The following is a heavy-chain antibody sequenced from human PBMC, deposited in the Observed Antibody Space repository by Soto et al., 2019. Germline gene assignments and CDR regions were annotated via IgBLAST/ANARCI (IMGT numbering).Heavy chain of an antibody. Sequence: KGLEWVALISHDGSRKDYADSVKGRFTISRDNPNNMLYLQMNSLRAEDTAIFYCVRHHWHTAHLFDLRGQ. V-gene: IGHV3-30*03. J-gene: IGHJ4*02. CDR3: VRHHWHTAHLFDL. CDR2: ISHDGSRK. D-gene: IGHD1-1*01.